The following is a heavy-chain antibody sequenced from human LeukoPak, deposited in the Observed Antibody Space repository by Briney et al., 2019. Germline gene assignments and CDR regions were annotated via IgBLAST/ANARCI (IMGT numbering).Heavy chain of an antibody. V-gene: IGHV1-18*01. Sequence: ASVKVSCKASGYTFTSYGISWVRQAPGQGLEWMGWISAYNGNTNYAQKLQGRVTMTTDTSTSTAYMELRSLRSDDTAVYYCARDPLVGAHGWRAFDIWGQGTVVTVSS. CDR3: ARDPLVGAHGWRAFDI. CDR1: GYTFTSYG. D-gene: IGHD1-26*01. J-gene: IGHJ3*02. CDR2: ISAYNGNT.